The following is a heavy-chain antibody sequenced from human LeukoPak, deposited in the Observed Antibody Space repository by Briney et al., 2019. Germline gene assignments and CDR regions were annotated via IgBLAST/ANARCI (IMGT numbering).Heavy chain of an antibody. J-gene: IGHJ4*02. CDR1: GFTFSSYG. Sequence: GESLRLSCAASGFTFSSYGMHWVRQAPGKGLEWVAVIWYDGSNKYYADSVKGRFTISRDNSKNTLYLQMNSLRAEDTAVYYCAKDVAAVAGYFDYWGQGTLVTVSS. V-gene: IGHV3-33*06. CDR2: IWYDGSNK. D-gene: IGHD6-19*01. CDR3: AKDVAAVAGYFDY.